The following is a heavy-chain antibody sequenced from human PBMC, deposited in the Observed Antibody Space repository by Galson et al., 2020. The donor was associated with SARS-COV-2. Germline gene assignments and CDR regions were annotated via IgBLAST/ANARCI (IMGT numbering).Heavy chain of an antibody. Sequence: SETLSLTCAVSGDSISSSHWWTWVRQPPGKGLEWIGELYHSGTTNYNPSLKSRVTISVDKSKNQFSLNLTSVSAADTAVYYCARGVIARPSAFDIWGQGTMVTVSS. J-gene: IGHJ3*02. V-gene: IGHV4-4*02. CDR2: LYHSGTT. D-gene: IGHD6-6*01. CDR1: GDSISSSHW. CDR3: ARGVIARPSAFDI.